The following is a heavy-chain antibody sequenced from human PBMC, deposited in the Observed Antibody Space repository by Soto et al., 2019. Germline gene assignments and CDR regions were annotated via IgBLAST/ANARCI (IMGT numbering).Heavy chain of an antibody. J-gene: IGHJ4*02. CDR2: FRTGGDDGTT. CDR3: AKKVNSGPGSQYFDY. Sequence: GGSLRLSCAASGFTFSSYSMSWVRQAPGKGLGWVSGFRTGGDDGTTYYADSVKGRFTISRDNSKNTLFLQVNSLRAEDTAIYYCAKKVNSGPGSQYFDYWGQGTLVTVSS. V-gene: IGHV3-23*01. CDR1: GFTFSSYS. D-gene: IGHD3-10*01.